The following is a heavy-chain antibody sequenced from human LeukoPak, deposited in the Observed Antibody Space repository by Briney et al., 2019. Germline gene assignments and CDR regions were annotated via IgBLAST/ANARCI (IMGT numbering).Heavy chain of an antibody. D-gene: IGHD4-17*01. J-gene: IGHJ5*02. CDR1: GGSIGSGGYY. CDR3: ARGNYGDYVDWFDP. V-gene: IGHV4-31*03. CDR2: IYYSGST. Sequence: SQTLSLTCTVSGGSIGSGGYYWSWIRQHPGKGLEWIGYIYYSGSTYYNPSLKSRVTISVDTSKNQFSLKLSSVTAADTAVYYCARGNYGDYVDWFDPWGQGTLVTVSS.